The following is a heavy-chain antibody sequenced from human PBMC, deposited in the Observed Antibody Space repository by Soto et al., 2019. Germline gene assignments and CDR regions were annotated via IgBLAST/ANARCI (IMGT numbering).Heavy chain of an antibody. D-gene: IGHD3-10*01. CDR1: GFPFSSFS. CDR2: IGRVSTYI. V-gene: IGHV3-21*01. Sequence: GGSLRLSCVASGFPFSSFSLNWVHQAPGKGLEWVSSIGRVSTYIYYADSVRGRFTVSRDNAKNSVYLQMNGLTAEDSGIYYCARVTAGSGSYQIDLWGQGTLVTVSS. CDR3: ARVTAGSGSYQIDL. J-gene: IGHJ4*02.